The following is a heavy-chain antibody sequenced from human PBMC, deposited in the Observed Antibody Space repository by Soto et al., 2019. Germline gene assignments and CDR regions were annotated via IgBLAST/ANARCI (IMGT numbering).Heavy chain of an antibody. CDR1: GFTFSSRW. V-gene: IGHV3-7*02. CDR3: ASHDGPAAAGLVLDF. Sequence: EVQLVESGGGLVQPGGSLRLSCEASGFTFSSRWITWVRQGPGKGLEWVANIKQDENGKDYVDSVKGRFTTSRDNAKNSLYLQMNSLRAEDTAVYYCASHDGPAAAGLVLDFWGQGTLVSVSS. D-gene: IGHD6-13*01. CDR2: IKQDENGK. J-gene: IGHJ4*02.